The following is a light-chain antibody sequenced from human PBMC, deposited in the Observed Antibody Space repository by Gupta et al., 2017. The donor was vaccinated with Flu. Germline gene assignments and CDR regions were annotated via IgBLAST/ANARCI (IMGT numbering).Light chain of an antibody. CDR3: DTWDDRLSNHWV. V-gene: IGLV1-47*01. CDR1: RSDIGSNF. J-gene: IGLJ3*02. Sequence: QSVLTQPPSASGTPGQRVTISCSGSRSDIGSNFVYWYQQLPGAAPTLLIYRNEKRPSAVTARCSSSKSGTSAALAISALRSEEEAEYYCDTWDDRLSNHWVFGGGTKLTVL. CDR2: RNE.